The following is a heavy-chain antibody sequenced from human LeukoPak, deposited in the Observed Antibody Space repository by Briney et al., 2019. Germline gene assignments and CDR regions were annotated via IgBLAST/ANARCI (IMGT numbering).Heavy chain of an antibody. CDR3: ARGSPPDY. J-gene: IGHJ4*02. CDR2: ISYDGSNK. Sequence: QPGGSLRLSCAASGLTFSGYAMYWVRQAPGKGLEWVAVISYDGSNKYYADSVKGRFTISRDNSKNTLYLQMNSLRTEDTAVYYCARGSPPDYWGQGTLVTVSS. V-gene: IGHV3-30-3*01. CDR1: GLTFSGYA.